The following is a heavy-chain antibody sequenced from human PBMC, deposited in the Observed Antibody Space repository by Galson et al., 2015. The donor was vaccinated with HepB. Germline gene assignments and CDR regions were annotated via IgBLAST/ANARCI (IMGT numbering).Heavy chain of an antibody. CDR1: GYSFTSYW. CDR3: AGRPPPGIAAALPPDY. D-gene: IGHD6-13*01. V-gene: IGHV5-51*01. Sequence: QSGAEVKKPGESLRISCKGSGYSFTSYWISWVRQMPGKGLEWMGIIYPGDSDTRYSPSFQGQVTISADKSISTAYLQWSSLKASDTAMYYCAGRPPPGIAAALPPDYWGQGTLVTVSS. CDR2: IYPGDSDT. J-gene: IGHJ4*02.